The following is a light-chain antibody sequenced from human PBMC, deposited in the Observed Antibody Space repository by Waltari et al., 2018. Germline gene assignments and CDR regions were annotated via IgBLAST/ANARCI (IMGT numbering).Light chain of an antibody. V-gene: IGKV1-9*01. J-gene: IGKJ2*01. Sequence: DIQLTQSPSFLSAVVGDRVTITCRASQDISIFLAWYQQTPGKAPKLLIFAASDLQSGVPLRFSGTGSGTELTLTISSLRPEDFATYYCQQLHSYPHTFGQGTTLAIK. CDR1: QDISIF. CDR2: AAS. CDR3: QQLHSYPHT.